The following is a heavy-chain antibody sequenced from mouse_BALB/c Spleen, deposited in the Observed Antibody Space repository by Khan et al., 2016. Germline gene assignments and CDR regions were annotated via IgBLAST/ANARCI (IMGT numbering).Heavy chain of an antibody. CDR3: ASYYGNYYAMDY. J-gene: IGHJ4*01. CDR2: INPSTGYT. CDR1: GYTFTSYW. Sequence: VQLQESGAELAKPGASVKMSCKASGYTFTSYWMHWVKQRPGQGLEWIGYINPSTGYTEYNQKFKDKATLTADKSSSTAYMQLSSLTSKDSAVYYCASYYGNYYAMDYWGQGTSVTVSS. D-gene: IGHD2-1*01. V-gene: IGHV1-7*01.